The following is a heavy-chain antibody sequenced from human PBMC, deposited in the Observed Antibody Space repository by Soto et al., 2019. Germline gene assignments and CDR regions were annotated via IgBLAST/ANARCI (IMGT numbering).Heavy chain of an antibody. J-gene: IGHJ4*02. CDR1: GGSFSGCY. CDR3: ARGHIKSPGAYFDY. Sequence: SETLSLTCAVYGGSFSGCYWSWIRQPPGKGLEWIGEINHSGSTNYNPSLKSRVTISVDTSKNQFSLKLSSVTAADTAVYYCARGHIKSPGAYFDYWGQGTLVTVSS. CDR2: INHSGST. V-gene: IGHV4-34*01. D-gene: IGHD2-21*01.